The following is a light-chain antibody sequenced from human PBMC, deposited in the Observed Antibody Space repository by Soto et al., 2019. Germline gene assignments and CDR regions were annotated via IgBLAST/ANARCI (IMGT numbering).Light chain of an antibody. CDR2: AVS. Sequence: QSALTQPRSVSGSPGQSVTISCTGTNSEVGRYNFVSWYQQLPGKAPKLLISAVSQRPSGVPDRFSGSKSGNTASLTISGLQADDEADYFCYSYTASDIWVFGGGTKLTVL. J-gene: IGLJ3*02. V-gene: IGLV2-11*01. CDR3: YSYTASDIWV. CDR1: NSEVGRYNF.